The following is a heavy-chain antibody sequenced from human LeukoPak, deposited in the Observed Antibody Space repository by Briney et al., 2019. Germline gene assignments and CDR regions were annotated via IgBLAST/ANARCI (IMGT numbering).Heavy chain of an antibody. V-gene: IGHV3-23*01. D-gene: IGHD2-21*02. CDR1: GFTFSSYA. Sequence: GGSLRLSCAASGFTFSSYAVSWVRQAPAKGLEWVSAISNGNTYYADSVRGRFTISRDDSKNMVYLQMNSLRDEDTALYYCVREAGYCASVCLKSNWFDPWGQGTLVTVSS. CDR2: ISNGNT. J-gene: IGHJ5*02. CDR3: VREAGYCASVCLKSNWFDP.